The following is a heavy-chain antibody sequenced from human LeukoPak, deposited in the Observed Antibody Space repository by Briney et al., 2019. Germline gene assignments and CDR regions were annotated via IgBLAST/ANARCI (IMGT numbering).Heavy chain of an antibody. Sequence: PGGSLRLSCAASGFTFSSYAMHWVRQAPGKGLEWVAVISYDGSNKYYADSVKGRFTISRDNSKNTLYPQMNSLRAEDTAVYYCARDIHSSGYYFDYWGQGTLVTVSS. CDR2: ISYDGSNK. J-gene: IGHJ4*02. CDR1: GFTFSSYA. CDR3: ARDIHSSGYYFDY. D-gene: IGHD3-22*01. V-gene: IGHV3-30-3*01.